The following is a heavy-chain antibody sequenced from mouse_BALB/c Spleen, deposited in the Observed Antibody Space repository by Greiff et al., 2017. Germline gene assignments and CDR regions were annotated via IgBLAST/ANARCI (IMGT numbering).Heavy chain of an antibody. CDR3: ARDINYDYEGAWFAY. Sequence: DVQLVESGGGLVQPGGSLRLSCATSGFTFTDYYMSWVRQPPGKALEWLGFIRNKANGYTTEYSASVKGRFTISRDNSKSILYLQMNTLRAEDSATYYCARDINYDYEGAWFAYWGQGTLVTVSA. CDR2: IRNKANGYTT. CDR1: GFTFTDYY. D-gene: IGHD2-4*01. J-gene: IGHJ3*01. V-gene: IGHV7-3*02.